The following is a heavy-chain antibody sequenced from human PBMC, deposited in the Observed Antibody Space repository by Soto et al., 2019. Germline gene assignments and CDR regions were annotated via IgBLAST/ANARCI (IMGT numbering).Heavy chain of an antibody. CDR2: IYYTGST. V-gene: IGHV4-59*01. CDR3: AREFHP. J-gene: IGHJ5*02. Sequence: WTWIRQPPGKGLEWIGHIYYTGSTNYNPSLKGRLTISLDTSRNQFSLKLSSVTAADTAVYYCAREFHPWGQGTLVTVSS.